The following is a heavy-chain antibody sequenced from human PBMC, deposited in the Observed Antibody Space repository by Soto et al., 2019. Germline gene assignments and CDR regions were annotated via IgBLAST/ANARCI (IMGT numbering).Heavy chain of an antibody. D-gene: IGHD2-15*01. Sequence: EEQLLESGGGLVQPGGSLRLSCAASGLTFSTSAMSWVRQAPGKGLEWVSLISASGRSTDYADSVKGRFTISRDNSKSTVYLQMNSLRADDTAVYYCAKDPPSEKLQPDCGMDVWGQGTTVTVSS. J-gene: IGHJ6*02. V-gene: IGHV3-23*01. CDR1: GLTFSTSA. CDR3: AKDPPSEKLQPDCGMDV. CDR2: ISASGRST.